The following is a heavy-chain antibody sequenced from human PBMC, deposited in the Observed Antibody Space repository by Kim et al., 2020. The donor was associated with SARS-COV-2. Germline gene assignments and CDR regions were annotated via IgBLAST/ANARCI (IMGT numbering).Heavy chain of an antibody. D-gene: IGHD6-13*01. V-gene: IGHV3-30*01. CDR3: ARAGGRIAAAAGY. Sequence: YADSVKGRFTISRDNSKNTLYLQMNSLRAEDTAVYYCARAGGRIAAAAGYWGQGTLVTVSS. J-gene: IGHJ4*02.